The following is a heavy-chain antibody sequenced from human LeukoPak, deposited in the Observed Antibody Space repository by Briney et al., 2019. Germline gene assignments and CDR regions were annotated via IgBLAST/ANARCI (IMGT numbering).Heavy chain of an antibody. Sequence: GGSLRLSCAASGFTLSMSWMSWVRQAPGKGLEWVANINQDGSEKYYVDFVKGRFTTSRDNAKNSMYLQMNSLRVEDTAVYYCARIIVGGYNWFDPWGQGTLVTVSS. CDR1: GFTLSMSW. J-gene: IGHJ5*02. D-gene: IGHD1-26*01. CDR3: ARIIVGGYNWFDP. V-gene: IGHV3-7*01. CDR2: INQDGSEK.